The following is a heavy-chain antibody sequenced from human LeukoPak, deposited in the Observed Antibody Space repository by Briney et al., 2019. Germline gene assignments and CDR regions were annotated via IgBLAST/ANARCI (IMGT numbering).Heavy chain of an antibody. CDR2: IYHSGST. D-gene: IGHD5-24*01. V-gene: IGHV4-38-2*02. CDR1: GYSISSGYY. CDR3: ARDRRDGYNYRGLDY. J-gene: IGHJ4*02. Sequence: SETLSLTCTVSGYSISSGYYWGWIRQPPGKGLEWIGSIYHSGSTYYNPSLKSRVTISVDTSKNQFSLKLSSVTAADTAVYYCARDRRDGYNYRGLDYWGQGTLVTVSS.